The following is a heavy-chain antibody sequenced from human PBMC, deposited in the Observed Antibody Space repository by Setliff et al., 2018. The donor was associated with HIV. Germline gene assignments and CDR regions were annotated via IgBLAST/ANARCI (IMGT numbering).Heavy chain of an antibody. D-gene: IGHD7-27*01. V-gene: IGHV3-21*01. J-gene: IGHJ4*02. Sequence: GGSLRLSCAASGFTFTDYIMNWVRQAPGKGLEWVSSITSGSTYVNYADSVKGRFSISRDNSKNSLYLQMISLRAEDTALYYCARQGNWEFDYWGQGTLVTVSS. CDR3: ARQGNWEFDY. CDR2: ITSGSTYV. CDR1: GFTFTDYI.